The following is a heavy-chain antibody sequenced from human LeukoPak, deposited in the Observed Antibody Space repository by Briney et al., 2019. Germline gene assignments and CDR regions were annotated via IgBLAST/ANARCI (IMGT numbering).Heavy chain of an antibody. V-gene: IGHV3-48*03. J-gene: IGHJ4*02. CDR1: GFTFSRYE. D-gene: IGHD3-22*01. CDR3: ARDSYYSSDY. Sequence: GGSLGLSCAASGFTFSRYEMNWVRQAPGKGLEWISFITTSGNTIYYADSVKGRFTISRDNAKNSLYLQMNSLRAEDTAVYYCARDSYYSSDYWGQGTLVTVSS. CDR2: ITTSGNTI.